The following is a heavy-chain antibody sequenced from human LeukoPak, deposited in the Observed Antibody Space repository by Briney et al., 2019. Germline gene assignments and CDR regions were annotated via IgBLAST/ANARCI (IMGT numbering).Heavy chain of an antibody. CDR2: ISWDGGST. D-gene: IGHD3-10*01. Sequence: GGSLRLSRAASGVTFDDYTMHWVRQAPGKGLEWVSLISWDGGSTYYADSVKGRFTISRDNSKNSLYLQMNSLRTEDTALYYCAKDYGSGSTYFDYWGQGTLVTVSS. CDR1: GVTFDDYT. V-gene: IGHV3-43*01. CDR3: AKDYGSGSTYFDY. J-gene: IGHJ4*02.